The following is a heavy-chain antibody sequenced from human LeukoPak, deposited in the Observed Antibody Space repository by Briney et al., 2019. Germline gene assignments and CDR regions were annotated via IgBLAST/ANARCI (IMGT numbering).Heavy chain of an antibody. D-gene: IGHD3-10*01. CDR2: ISSSSSYI. CDR1: GFTFSSYS. J-gene: IGHJ4*02. CDR3: ARDDRFTYYYGSGSYYLH. Sequence: GGSLRLSCAASGFTFSSYSMNWVRQAPGKGLEWVSSISSSSSYIYYADSVKGRFTISRDNAKNSLYLQMNSLRAEDTAVYYCARDDRFTYYYGSGSYYLHWGQGTLVTVSS. V-gene: IGHV3-21*01.